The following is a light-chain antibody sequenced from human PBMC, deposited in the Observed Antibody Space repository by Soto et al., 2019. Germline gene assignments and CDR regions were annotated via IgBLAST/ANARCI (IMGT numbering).Light chain of an antibody. CDR2: EVR. V-gene: IGLV2-14*01. CDR3: SSYTSSSTL. Sequence: QSVLTQPASVSGSPGQSITISCTGTSSDVGSYNYVSWYQQHPGKAPKLMIYEVRDRPSGISGRFSGSKSGNTASLTISGLQTEDEADYYCSSYTSSSTLFGTGTKVTVL. CDR1: SSDVGSYNY. J-gene: IGLJ1*01.